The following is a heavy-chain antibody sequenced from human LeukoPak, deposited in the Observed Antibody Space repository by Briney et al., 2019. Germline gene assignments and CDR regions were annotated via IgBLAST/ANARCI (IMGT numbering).Heavy chain of an antibody. V-gene: IGHV4-59*01. D-gene: IGHD3-10*01. J-gene: IGHJ4*02. CDR1: GGSISSYY. CDR3: ARSYGSGSYFDS. Sequence: TSETLSLTCTVSGGSISSYYWSWVRQPPGKGLEWIGFVYYTGSTNYSPSLKSRVTISIDTSKNQFSLKVRSVTVADTAVYYCARSYGSGSYFDSWGQGTLVTVSS. CDR2: VYYTGST.